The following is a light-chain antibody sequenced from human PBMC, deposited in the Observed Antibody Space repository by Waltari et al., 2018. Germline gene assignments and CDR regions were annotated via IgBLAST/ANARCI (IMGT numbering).Light chain of an antibody. Sequence: DIQITQSPSSLSASVGDRVTIACRASQDISNSLAWYQQKPGKAPKLLLYAASRLESGVPSRFSGSGSGTDYTLTISSLQPEDFATYYCQQYYSIPWTFGQGTKVEIK. CDR2: AAS. V-gene: IGKV1-NL1*01. J-gene: IGKJ1*01. CDR1: QDISNS. CDR3: QQYYSIPWT.